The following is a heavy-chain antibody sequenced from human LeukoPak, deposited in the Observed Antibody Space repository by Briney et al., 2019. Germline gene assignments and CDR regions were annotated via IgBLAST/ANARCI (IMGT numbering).Heavy chain of an antibody. Sequence: GASVKVSCKASGYTFTSYGISWVRQAPGQGLEWMGWISAYNGNTNYAQKLQGRVTMTTDTSTSTAYMELRSLRSEDTAVYYCARGMLQVTTAHYYYYYMGVWGRGTTVTVSS. J-gene: IGHJ6*03. V-gene: IGHV1-18*01. D-gene: IGHD4-11*01. CDR2: ISAYNGNT. CDR1: GYTFTSYG. CDR3: ARGMLQVTTAHYYYYYMGV.